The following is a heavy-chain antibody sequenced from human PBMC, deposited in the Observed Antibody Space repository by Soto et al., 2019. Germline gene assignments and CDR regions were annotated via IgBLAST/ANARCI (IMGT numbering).Heavy chain of an antibody. D-gene: IGHD2-21*01. CDR1: GFTFSSYT. V-gene: IGHV3-23*01. Sequence: GGSLRLSCAASGFTFSSYTMSWVRQAPGKGLEWVSAISGSGGSTYYADSVKGRFTISRDNSKNTLYLQMNRLRAEDTAVYYCAKADGGNFLTAYDAFDIWGQGTMVTVSS. J-gene: IGHJ3*02. CDR2: ISGSGGST. CDR3: AKADGGNFLTAYDAFDI.